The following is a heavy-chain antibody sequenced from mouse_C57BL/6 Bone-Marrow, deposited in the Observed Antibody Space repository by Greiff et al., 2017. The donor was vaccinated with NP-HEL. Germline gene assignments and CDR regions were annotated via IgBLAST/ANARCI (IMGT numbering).Heavy chain of an antibody. V-gene: IGHV1-19*01. CDR3: AREDYYGSSTFDY. D-gene: IGHD1-1*01. J-gene: IGHJ2*01. CDR1: GYTFTDYY. Sequence: EVQLQQSGPVLVKPGASVKMSCKASGYTFTDYYMNWVKQSHGKSLEWIGVINPYNGGTSYNQKFKGKATLTVDKSSSTAYMELNSLTSEDSAVYYCAREDYYGSSTFDYWGQGTTLTVSS. CDR2: INPYNGGT.